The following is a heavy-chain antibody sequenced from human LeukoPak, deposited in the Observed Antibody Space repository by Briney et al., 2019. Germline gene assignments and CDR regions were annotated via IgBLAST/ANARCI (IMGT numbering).Heavy chain of an antibody. CDR2: IYYSGST. D-gene: IGHD5-12*01. J-gene: IGHJ4*02. Sequence: PSETLSLTCTVSGGSISSYYWSWIRQPPGKGLEWIGYIYYSGSTNYNPSLKSRVTISVDTSKNQFSLKLSSVTAADTAVYYCARQYSGYDPLDYWGQGTLVTVSS. CDR3: ARQYSGYDPLDY. V-gene: IGHV4-59*08. CDR1: GGSISSYY.